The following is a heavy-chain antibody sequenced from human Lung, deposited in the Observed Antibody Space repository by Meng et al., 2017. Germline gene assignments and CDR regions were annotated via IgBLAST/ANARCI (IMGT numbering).Heavy chain of an antibody. CDR2: INHSGST. J-gene: IGHJ4*02. CDR1: GGSFSDYD. Sequence: LQQWGPGRLKPWDTLSLPCVVPGGSFSDYDWTWIRKPPGKGLGWIGEINHSGSTNYNPSLENRATTSVDTSQNNLSLKLSSVTAADSAVYYCVRGPTTMAHDFDYWGQGTLVTVSS. D-gene: IGHD4-11*01. CDR3: VRGPTTMAHDFDY. V-gene: IGHV4-34*01.